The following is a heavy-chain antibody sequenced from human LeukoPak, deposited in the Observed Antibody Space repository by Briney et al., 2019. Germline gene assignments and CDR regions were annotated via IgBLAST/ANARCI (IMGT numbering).Heavy chain of an antibody. CDR3: ARARTPTAMVTYYYYYYMDV. CDR2: ISSSGST. CDR1: GGSISSNSYY. Sequence: SETLSLTCTVSGGSISSNSYYWSWIRQPAGKGLEWIARISSSGSTNYNPSLKSRVTISVDTSKNQFSLKLSSVTAADTAVYYCARARTPTAMVTYYYYYYMDVWGKGTTVTVSS. V-gene: IGHV4-61*02. J-gene: IGHJ6*03. D-gene: IGHD5-18*01.